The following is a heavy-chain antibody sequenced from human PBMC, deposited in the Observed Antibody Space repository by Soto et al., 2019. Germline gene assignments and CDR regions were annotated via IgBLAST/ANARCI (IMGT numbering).Heavy chain of an antibody. V-gene: IGHV3-53*01. D-gene: IGHD1-26*01. CDR2: IYSGGST. CDR1: GFTFSDHY. Sequence: PGGSLRLSCAASGFTFSDHYMSWVRQAPGKGLEWVSVIYSGGSTYYADSVKGRFTISRDNSKNTLYLQMNSLRAEDTAVYYCARVGAMKTGHFDYWGQGTLVTVSS. CDR3: ARVGAMKTGHFDY. J-gene: IGHJ4*02.